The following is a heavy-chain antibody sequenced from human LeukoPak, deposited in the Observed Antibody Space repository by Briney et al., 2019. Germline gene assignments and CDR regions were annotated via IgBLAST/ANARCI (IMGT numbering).Heavy chain of an antibody. CDR2: ISGSGGNT. D-gene: IGHD3-22*01. CDR1: GFTFSSYV. V-gene: IGHV3-23*01. CDR3: AKLRGSSVIRTAFDY. Sequence: GGSLRLSCAASGFTFSSYVMSWVRQTPGKGLEWVSHISGSGGNTYYADSVKGRFTISRDKSKNTLFLQMNSLRAEDTAVYYCAKLRGSSVIRTAFDYWAREPWSPSPQ. J-gene: IGHJ4*02.